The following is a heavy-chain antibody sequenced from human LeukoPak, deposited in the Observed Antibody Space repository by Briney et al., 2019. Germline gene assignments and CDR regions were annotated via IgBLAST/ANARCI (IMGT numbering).Heavy chain of an antibody. CDR1: GFTVSSNY. CDR2: IYSGGST. Sequence: GGSLRLSCAASGFTVSSNYMSWVRQAPGKGLEWVSIIYSGGSTYYADSVKGRFTISRDNSKNTLYLQMNSLRAEDTAVYYCARHSSSWYFAFDIWGQGTMVTVSS. J-gene: IGHJ3*02. V-gene: IGHV3-66*04. D-gene: IGHD6-13*01. CDR3: ARHSSSWYFAFDI.